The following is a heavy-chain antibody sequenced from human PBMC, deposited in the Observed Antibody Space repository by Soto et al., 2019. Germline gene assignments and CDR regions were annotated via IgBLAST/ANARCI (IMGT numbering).Heavy chain of an antibody. CDR2: ISSSGGST. D-gene: IGHD4-4*01. J-gene: IGHJ5*02. CDR3: AKEGRNYVGWGWFGP. CDR1: GFTFSSYA. Sequence: EVQLLESGGGLVQPGGSLRLSCAASGFTFSSYAMSWVRQAPGKGLEWVSAISSSGGSTYYADSVKGRFTISRDNSKNTLYLQMKSLRAEDTAVYYCAKEGRNYVGWGWFGPWGQGILVTVSS. V-gene: IGHV3-23*01.